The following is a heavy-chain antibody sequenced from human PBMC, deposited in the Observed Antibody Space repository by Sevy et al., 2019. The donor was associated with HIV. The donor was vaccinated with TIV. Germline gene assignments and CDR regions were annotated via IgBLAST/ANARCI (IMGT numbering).Heavy chain of an antibody. J-gene: IGHJ6*02. D-gene: IGHD2-2*01. Sequence: GGSLRLSCAASGLTFSSYWMHWVRQAPGKGLVWVSRINGDGSSTSYADSVKGPFTISRDNAKNTLYLQMNSLRAEDTAVYYCVRQRGDTVVLPDVLPDYGMDVWGQGTTVTVSS. CDR3: VRQRGDTVVLPDVLPDYGMDV. CDR2: INGDGSST. CDR1: GLTFSSYW. V-gene: IGHV3-74*01.